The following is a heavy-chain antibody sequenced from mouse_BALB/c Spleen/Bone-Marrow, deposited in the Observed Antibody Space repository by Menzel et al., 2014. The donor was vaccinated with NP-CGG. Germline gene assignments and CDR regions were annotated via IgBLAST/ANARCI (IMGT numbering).Heavy chain of an antibody. Sequence: VKLMESGDELVKPGASVKLSCMASGFTFXSYWIHWVKQRPGQGPEWIGEINPSNGRTNYNEKFKRKATLTEDKSSSTAYMQLSSLTSEDSAVYYCARDGNYRYAMDYWGQGTSVTVSS. D-gene: IGHD2-1*01. V-gene: IGHV1S81*02. CDR3: ARDGNYRYAMDY. CDR1: GFTFXSYW. J-gene: IGHJ4*01. CDR2: INPSNGRT.